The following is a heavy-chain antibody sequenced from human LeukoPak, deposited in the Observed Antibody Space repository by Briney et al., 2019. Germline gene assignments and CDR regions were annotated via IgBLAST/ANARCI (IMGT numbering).Heavy chain of an antibody. J-gene: IGHJ4*02. CDR2: VYDSGNT. Sequence: RTSETLSLTCTVSGGSISSYFWSWLRRPPGKGLQYIGFVYDSGNTNYNPSLKSRVTISLDTSKNQFSLNLTSVTAADTAVYYCAKTSRLRYFEYWGQGTLVTVSS. D-gene: IGHD3-9*01. CDR3: AKTSRLRYFEY. CDR1: GGSISSYF. V-gene: IGHV4-59*03.